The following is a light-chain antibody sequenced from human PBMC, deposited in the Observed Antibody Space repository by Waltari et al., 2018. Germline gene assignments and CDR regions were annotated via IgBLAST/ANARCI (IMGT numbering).Light chain of an antibody. CDR1: SSTFGAGYD. V-gene: IGLV1-40*01. J-gene: IGLJ3*02. Sequence: QSVLTQPPSVSGAPGQSITISCTGSSSTFGAGYDVHWYQQLPGTAPKLLIYANKNRPSGVPDRFSGSKSGTSASLAITGLQAEDEADYYCQSFDRSLSASVFGGGTKLTVL. CDR3: QSFDRSLSASV. CDR2: ANK.